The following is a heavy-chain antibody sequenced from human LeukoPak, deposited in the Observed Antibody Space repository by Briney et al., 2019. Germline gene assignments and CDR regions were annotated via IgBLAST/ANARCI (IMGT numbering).Heavy chain of an antibody. CDR3: ARERGEVTTAVLDY. V-gene: IGHV4-34*01. CDR2: INHSGST. D-gene: IGHD4-11*01. CDR1: GGSFSGFY. Sequence: SETLSLTCAVYGGSFSGFYWSWIRQPPGKGLEWIGEINHSGSTNYNPSLKSRVTISVDTSKNQFSLKLSSVTAADTAVYYCARERGEVTTAVLDYWGQGTLVTVSS. J-gene: IGHJ4*02.